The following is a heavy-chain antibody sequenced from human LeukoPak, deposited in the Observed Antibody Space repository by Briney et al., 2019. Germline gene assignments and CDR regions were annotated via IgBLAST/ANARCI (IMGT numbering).Heavy chain of an antibody. J-gene: IGHJ5*02. CDR3: VTEPGYCTGGRCYGGWFDP. V-gene: IGHV4-34*01. CDR2: INHSGNT. D-gene: IGHD2-15*01. Sequence: PSETLSLTCAVYGGSFSGYYWSWFRQAPGKGLEWIGDINHSGNTNYNPSLKSRVTISLDTSKNQFSLKLNSVTAADTAVYYCVTEPGYCTGGRCYGGWFDPWGQGTLVTVSS. CDR1: GGSFSGYY.